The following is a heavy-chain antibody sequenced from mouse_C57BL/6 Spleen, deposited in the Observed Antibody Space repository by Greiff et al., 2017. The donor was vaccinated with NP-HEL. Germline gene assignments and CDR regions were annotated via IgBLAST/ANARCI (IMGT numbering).Heavy chain of an antibody. J-gene: IGHJ1*03. CDR2: IYPRSGNT. Sequence: QVQLQQSGAELARPGASVKLSCKASGYTFTSYGISWVKQRTGQGLEWIGEIYPRSGNTYYNEKFKGKGTLTADKTSSTAYMELRSLTSEDSAVYFGARGTGYGNPWYFDVWGTGTTVTVSS. CDR3: ARGTGYGNPWYFDV. CDR1: GYTFTSYG. V-gene: IGHV1-81*01. D-gene: IGHD2-1*01.